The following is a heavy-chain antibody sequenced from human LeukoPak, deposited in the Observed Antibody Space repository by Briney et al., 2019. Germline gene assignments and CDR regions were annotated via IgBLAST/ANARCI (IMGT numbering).Heavy chain of an antibody. CDR1: GFTFSTYW. D-gene: IGHD5-18*01. J-gene: IGHJ6*02. CDR2: ISYDGSNK. V-gene: IGHV3-30-3*01. Sequence: PGGSLRLSCTASGFTFSTYWMSWVRQAPGKGLEWVAVISYDGSNKYYADSVKGRFTISRDNSKNTLYLQMNSLRAEDTAVYYCARDDGYSYGYTDYYYYGMDVWGQGTTVTVSS. CDR3: ARDDGYSYGYTDYYYYGMDV.